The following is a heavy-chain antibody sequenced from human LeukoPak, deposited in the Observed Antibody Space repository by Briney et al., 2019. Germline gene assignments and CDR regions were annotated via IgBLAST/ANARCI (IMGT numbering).Heavy chain of an antibody. D-gene: IGHD5-24*01. Sequence: PSETLSLTCTVSGDSISPYYWSWIRQPPGKELEWIGYVSYSGSTRYNPSLKSRVSMSVDTSKNQFSLRLTSVTAADTAVYYCARYIRDGRNLSPLDYWGQGTLVTVSS. J-gene: IGHJ4*02. CDR2: VSYSGST. V-gene: IGHV4-59*01. CDR1: GDSISPYY. CDR3: ARYIRDGRNLSPLDY.